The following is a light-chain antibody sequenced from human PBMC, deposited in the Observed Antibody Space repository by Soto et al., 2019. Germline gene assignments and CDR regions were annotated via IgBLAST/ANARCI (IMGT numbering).Light chain of an antibody. Sequence: EIVMTQSPATLSVSPGERATLSCRASQSVSSNLAWYQQKPGQAPRLLMYGVSTRATGLPARFSGSGSGTEFTLTISSLQSEDFVVYYCQQYNSWPLTFGGGTKVDIK. V-gene: IGKV3-15*01. CDR3: QQYNSWPLT. CDR2: GVS. CDR1: QSVSSN. J-gene: IGKJ4*01.